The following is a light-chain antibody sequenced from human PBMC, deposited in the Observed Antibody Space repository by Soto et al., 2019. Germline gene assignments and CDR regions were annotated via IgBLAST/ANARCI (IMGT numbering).Light chain of an antibody. Sequence: QPALTQPPSASGTPGQRVTISCSGGSSNMGTNTVSWYQQVPGTAPKVLIYVNDQRPSGVPDRFSGSNSGTSASLAISGLQPEDEAEYYCVAWDDSLNGHVFGTGTKVTVL. CDR2: VND. CDR3: VAWDDSLNGHV. V-gene: IGLV1-44*01. J-gene: IGLJ1*01. CDR1: SSNMGTNT.